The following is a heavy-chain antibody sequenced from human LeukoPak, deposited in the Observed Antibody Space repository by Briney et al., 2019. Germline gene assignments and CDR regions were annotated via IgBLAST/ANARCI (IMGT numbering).Heavy chain of an antibody. CDR3: ARAAGVVISGYFDY. CDR2: ISGSGGST. Sequence: GGSLRLSCAASGFTFSNCWMHWVRQAPGKGLEWVSSISGSGGSTQYADSVQGRFAISRDNSKNTLYLQMNSLRAEDTAVYYCARAAGVVISGYFDYWGQGTLVTVSS. D-gene: IGHD3-3*01. V-gene: IGHV3-23*01. CDR1: GFTFSNCW. J-gene: IGHJ4*02.